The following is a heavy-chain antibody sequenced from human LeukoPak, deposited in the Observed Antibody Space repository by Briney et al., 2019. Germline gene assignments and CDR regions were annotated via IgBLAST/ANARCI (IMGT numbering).Heavy chain of an antibody. J-gene: IGHJ4*02. V-gene: IGHV4-59*01. Sequence: PSETLSLTCTVPGGSISSYYWSWIRQPPGKGLEWIGYIYYSGSTNYNPSLKSRVTISVDTSKNQFSLKLSSVTAADTAVYYCAREPVDIANYFDYWGQGTLVTVSS. CDR3: AREPVDIANYFDY. CDR1: GGSISSYY. D-gene: IGHD5-18*01. CDR2: IYYSGST.